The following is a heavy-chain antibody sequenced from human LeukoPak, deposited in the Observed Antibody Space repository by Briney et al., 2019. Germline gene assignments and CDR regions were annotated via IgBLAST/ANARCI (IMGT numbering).Heavy chain of an antibody. CDR3: ARAEGYYDSSGPGPFDY. Sequence: EASVKVSCKASGGTFSSYAISWVRQAPGQGLEWMGGIIPIFGTANYAQKFQGRVTITADESTSTAYMELSSLRSEDTAVYYCARAEGYYDSSGPGPFDYWGQGTLVTVSS. J-gene: IGHJ4*02. CDR2: IIPIFGTA. D-gene: IGHD3-22*01. V-gene: IGHV1-69*13. CDR1: GGTFSSYA.